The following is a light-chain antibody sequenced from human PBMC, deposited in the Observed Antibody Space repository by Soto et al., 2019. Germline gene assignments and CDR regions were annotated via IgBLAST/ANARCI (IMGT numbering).Light chain of an antibody. V-gene: IGKV3D-20*01. CDR2: HAS. Sequence: EIVLTQSPATLSLSPGERATLSCGASQSVGSSFLAWYQQKPGLAPRLLIYHASSRATGIPDRFSGSGSGTDFTLTISRLEPEDFAVYYCQQYGTSPLTFGGGTKVGIK. J-gene: IGKJ4*01. CDR3: QQYGTSPLT. CDR1: QSVGSSF.